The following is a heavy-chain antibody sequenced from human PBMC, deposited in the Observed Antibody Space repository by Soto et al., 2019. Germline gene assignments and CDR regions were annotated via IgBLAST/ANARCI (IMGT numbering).Heavy chain of an antibody. V-gene: IGHV3-23*01. CDR2: ISGSGGST. D-gene: IGHD6-19*01. J-gene: IGHJ2*01. CDR3: AKDDRYSSGWYGWYFDL. Sequence: GGSLRLSCAASGFTFSSYAMSWVRQAPGKGLEWVSAISGSGGSTYYADSVKGRFTISRDNSKNTLYLQMNSLRAEDTAVYYCAKDDRYSSGWYGWYFDLWGRGTLVTVSS. CDR1: GFTFSSYA.